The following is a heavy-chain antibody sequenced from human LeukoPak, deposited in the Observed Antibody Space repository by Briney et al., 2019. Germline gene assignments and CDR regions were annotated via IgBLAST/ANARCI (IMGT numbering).Heavy chain of an antibody. CDR2: INESGST. D-gene: IGHD3-10*01. CDR3: ARVGGLTIRGFMIFFGLGGYYSGMYV. J-gene: IGHJ6*02. V-gene: IGHV4-34*01. Sequence: SETLSLTCGVSGGSFSGYYWSWIRQSPGKGLEWIGEINESGSTDYNPSLMSRVTISLDTSKNQFSLNLSSMTAADTAIYYCARVGGLTIRGFMIFFGLGGYYSGMYVWGQGTTVSVSS. CDR1: GGSFSGYY.